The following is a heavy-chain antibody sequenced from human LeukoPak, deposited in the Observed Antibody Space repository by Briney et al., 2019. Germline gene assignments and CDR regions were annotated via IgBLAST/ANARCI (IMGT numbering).Heavy chain of an antibody. CDR1: GGSFSGYY. CDR2: INHSGST. D-gene: IGHD2-15*01. CDR3: ARGGGSWYIDY. J-gene: IGHJ4*02. V-gene: IGHV4-34*01. Sequence: PSETLSLTCAVYGGSFSGYYWSWIRQPPGKGLEWIGEINHSGSTNYSPSLKSRVTISVDTSKNQFSLKLSSVTAADTAVYYCARGGGSWYIDYWGQGTLVTVSS.